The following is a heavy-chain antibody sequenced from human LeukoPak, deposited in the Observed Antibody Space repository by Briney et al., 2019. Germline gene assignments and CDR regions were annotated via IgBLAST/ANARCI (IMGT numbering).Heavy chain of an antibody. CDR3: ARDPRSNYNFDF. CDR1: GYTFTSYD. D-gene: IGHD5-24*01. Sequence: ASVKVSCKASGYTFTSYDINWVRQATGQGLEWMGWMNPNNNNTGYAQKFQGRVTMTRNTSISTAYMELSSLRSEGTAVYYCARDPRSNYNFDFRGQGTLVTVSS. V-gene: IGHV1-8*01. CDR2: MNPNNNNT. J-gene: IGHJ4*02.